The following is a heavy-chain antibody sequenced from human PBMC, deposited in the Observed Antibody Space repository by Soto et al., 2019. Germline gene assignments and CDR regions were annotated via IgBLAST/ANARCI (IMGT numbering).Heavy chain of an antibody. J-gene: IGHJ4*02. V-gene: IGHV1-69*02. CDR1: GGTFSCYT. D-gene: IGHD2-2*03. CDR2: IIPYVGIT. Sequence: GASVKVSCKASGGTFSCYTLSWVRQAPGQGLEWVGRIIPYVGITNYAQKFQGRVTITADKSTNTAYMDLSSLRSEDTAVYYCARGGYCNTATCYQYFDFWGQASLVTVSS. CDR3: ARGGYCNTATCYQYFDF.